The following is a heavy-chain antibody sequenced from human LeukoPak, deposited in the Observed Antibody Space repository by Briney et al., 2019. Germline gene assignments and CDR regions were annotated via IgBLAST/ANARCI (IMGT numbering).Heavy chain of an antibody. J-gene: IGHJ4*02. D-gene: IGHD1-26*01. CDR2: IYYSGST. V-gene: IGHV4-59*01. CDR3: ARGRPSGSYTFDY. CDR1: GGSISSYY. Sequence: SETLSLTCTVSGGSISSYYWSWIRQPPGKGLEWIGYIYYSGSTNYNPSLKSRVTISVDTSKNQFSLKLSSVTAADTAVYYCARGRPSGSYTFDYWGRGTLVTVSS.